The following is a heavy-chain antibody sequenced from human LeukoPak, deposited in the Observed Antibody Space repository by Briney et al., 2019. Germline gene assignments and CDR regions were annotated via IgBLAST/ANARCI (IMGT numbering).Heavy chain of an antibody. CDR3: ARGDLAYCSGGSCPAWFDP. CDR2: ISYSGST. CDR1: GGSISSYY. V-gene: IGHV4-59*12. J-gene: IGHJ5*02. Sequence: SETLSLTCTVSGGSISSYYWSWIRQPPGKGLEWIGYISYSGSTNYNPSLKSRFTISVDTSKNQFSLEMSSVTAADTAVYYCARGDLAYCSGGSCPAWFDPWGQGTLVTVSS. D-gene: IGHD2-15*01.